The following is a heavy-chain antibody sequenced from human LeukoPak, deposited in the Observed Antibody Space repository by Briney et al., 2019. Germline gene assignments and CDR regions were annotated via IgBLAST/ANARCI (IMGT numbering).Heavy chain of an antibody. J-gene: IGHJ4*02. Sequence: SETLSLTCAVYGGSFSGYYWSWIPQPPSKGLEWIGYIDYSGSTNYNPSLKSRVTISVDTSKNQCSLKLSSVTAADTAVYYCAGQRGPYYFDYWGQGTLVTVSS. D-gene: IGHD3-10*01. CDR2: IDYSGST. CDR3: AGQRGPYYFDY. CDR1: GGSFSGYY. V-gene: IGHV4-59*01.